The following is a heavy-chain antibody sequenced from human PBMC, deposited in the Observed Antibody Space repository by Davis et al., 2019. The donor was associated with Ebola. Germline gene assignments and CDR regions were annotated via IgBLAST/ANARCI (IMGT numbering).Heavy chain of an antibody. CDR2: ISSSGSTI. V-gene: IGHV3-48*03. D-gene: IGHD3-22*01. Sequence: GGSLRLSCAASGFTFSSYEMNWVRKAPGKGLEWVSYISSSGSTIYYADSVKGRFTISRDNAKNSLYLQMNSLRAEDTAVYYCARVVTMIVVTWGQGTLVTVSS. CDR1: GFTFSSYE. J-gene: IGHJ4*02. CDR3: ARVVTMIVVT.